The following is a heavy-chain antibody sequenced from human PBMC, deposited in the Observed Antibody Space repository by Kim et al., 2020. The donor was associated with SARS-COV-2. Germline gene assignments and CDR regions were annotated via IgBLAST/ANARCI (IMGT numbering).Heavy chain of an antibody. CDR3: AKDIRFDSSGYFDL. CDR1: GFTFSNYA. V-gene: IGHV3-33*06. CDR2: IWNDGSQK. Sequence: GSLRLSCAASGFTFSNYAMHWVRQAPGKGLEWVALIWNDGSQKNYADSVKGRFTISRDNSMNMVYLEMSSLRAEDTAVYHCAKDIRFDSSGYFDLWGQGTRVTVSP. J-gene: IGHJ5*02. D-gene: IGHD3-22*01.